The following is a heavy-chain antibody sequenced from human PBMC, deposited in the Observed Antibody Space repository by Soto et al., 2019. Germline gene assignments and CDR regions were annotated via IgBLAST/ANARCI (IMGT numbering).Heavy chain of an antibody. CDR1: GGSISSYY. Sequence: QVQLQESGPGLVKPSETLSLTCTVSGGSISSYYWSWIRQPPGKGLEWIGYIYYSGSTNYNPSLKSRVTISVDTSKNQFSLKLSSVTAADTAVYYCARVKRIAAAGVAYYYYYGMDVWGQGTTVTVSS. CDR3: ARVKRIAAAGVAYYYYYGMDV. J-gene: IGHJ6*02. D-gene: IGHD6-13*01. CDR2: IYYSGST. V-gene: IGHV4-59*01.